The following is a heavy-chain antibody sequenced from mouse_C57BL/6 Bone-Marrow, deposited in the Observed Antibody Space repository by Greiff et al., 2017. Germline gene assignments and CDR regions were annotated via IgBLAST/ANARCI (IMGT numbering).Heavy chain of an antibody. D-gene: IGHD2-3*01. CDR1: GYTFTSYW. J-gene: IGHJ3*01. V-gene: IGHV1-69*01. CDR3: AADGYYGLAY. CDR2: IDPSDGYT. Sequence: QVQLQQPGAELVMPGASVKLSCKASGYTFTSYWMHWVKQRPGQGLEWIGEIDPSDGYTTYNQKFKGKSTLTVDKSSSTAYMQLSSLTSEDSAVYYCAADGYYGLAYWGQGTLVTVSA.